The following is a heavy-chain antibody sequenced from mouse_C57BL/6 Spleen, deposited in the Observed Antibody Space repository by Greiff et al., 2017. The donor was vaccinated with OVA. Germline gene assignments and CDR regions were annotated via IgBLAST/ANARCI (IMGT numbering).Heavy chain of an antibody. Sequence: QVQLQQSGAELVRPGASVTLSCKASGYTFTDYEMHWVKQTPVHGLEWIGAIDPETGGTAYNQKFKGKAILTADKSSGTAYMELRSLTSEDSAVYYCTRSPHYYGRNYAMDYWGQGTSVTVSS. CDR2: IDPETGGT. CDR1: GYTFTDYE. V-gene: IGHV1-15*01. CDR3: TRSPHYYGRNYAMDY. D-gene: IGHD1-1*01. J-gene: IGHJ4*01.